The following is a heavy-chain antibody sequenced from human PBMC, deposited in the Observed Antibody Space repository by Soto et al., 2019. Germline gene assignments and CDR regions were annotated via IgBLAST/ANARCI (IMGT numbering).Heavy chain of an antibody. J-gene: IGHJ5*02. CDR2: ITGSGAGS. Sequence: EVQLLESGGGWLQPGGSLRLSCAASGFTFSSYAMNWVRQAPGKGLEWVSGITGSGAGSYYSDSVKGRFTISRDNSKTTLYLQMNSRRAEDTAVYYCAKAYSNSWPNDWFDPWGQGTLVTVSS. V-gene: IGHV3-23*01. CDR1: GFTFSSYA. D-gene: IGHD6-13*01. CDR3: AKAYSNSWPNDWFDP.